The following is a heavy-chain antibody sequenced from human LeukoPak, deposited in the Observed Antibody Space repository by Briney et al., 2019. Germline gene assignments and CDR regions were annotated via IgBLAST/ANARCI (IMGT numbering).Heavy chain of an antibody. D-gene: IGHD3-9*01. CDR3: AKADSYYDLLTCFDF. V-gene: IGHV3-23*01. CDR1: GFTFSSYA. J-gene: IGHJ4*02. Sequence: GGSLRLSCAASGFTFSSYAMNWVRQAPGKGLEWVSTVSGSGTITYYAGSVKGRFTISRDDPKNTLCLQMNSLRAEDTAVYYCAKADSYYDLLTCFDFWGQGTLATVSS. CDR2: VSGSGTIT.